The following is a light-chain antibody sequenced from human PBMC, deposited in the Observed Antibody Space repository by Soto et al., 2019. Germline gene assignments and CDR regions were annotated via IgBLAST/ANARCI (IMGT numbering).Light chain of an antibody. CDR2: GAS. V-gene: IGKV3-20*01. Sequence: EIVLMQSPGSLSLTQGERATLSCRASQSVSSSYLAWYKQQPGQAPRLLIYGASSRPTGIPDRFSGSGSGTDFTLTIRRLEPEDFAVDDCQQYGSSSTFGPGTRLEIK. CDR1: QSVSSSY. J-gene: IGKJ5*01. CDR3: QQYGSSST.